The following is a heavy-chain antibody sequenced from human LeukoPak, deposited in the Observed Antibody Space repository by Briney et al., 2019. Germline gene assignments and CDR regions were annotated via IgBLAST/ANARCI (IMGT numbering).Heavy chain of an antibody. Sequence: ASVKVSCKASGYTFTSYDINWVRQAPGQGLEWMGIINPSGGSTSYAQKFQGRVTMTRDTSTSTVYMELSSLRSEDTAVYYCAAMDVRRGYYYYYMDVWGKGTTVTVSS. CDR1: GYTFTSYD. D-gene: IGHD5-18*01. V-gene: IGHV1-46*03. CDR2: INPSGGST. CDR3: AAMDVRRGYYYYYMDV. J-gene: IGHJ6*03.